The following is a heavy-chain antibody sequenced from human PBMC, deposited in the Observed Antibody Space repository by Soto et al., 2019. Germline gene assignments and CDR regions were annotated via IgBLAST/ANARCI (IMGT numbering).Heavy chain of an antibody. CDR3: GKRRGAGGHFDY. Sequence: PWGSLRLSCAASGLTFSSYARGWVRQGPGKGLEWVKVVSIDGSTPYADSVRGRFTISRDNSRNTHPLQMNSLTSEATAVYFWGKRRGAGGHFDYWGPGALVTVSS. CDR1: GLTFSSYA. J-gene: IGHJ4*02. D-gene: IGHD2-15*01. CDR2: VSIDGST. V-gene: IGHV3-23*01.